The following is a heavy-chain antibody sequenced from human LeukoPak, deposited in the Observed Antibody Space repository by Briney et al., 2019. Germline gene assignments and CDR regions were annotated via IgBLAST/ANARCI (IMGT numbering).Heavy chain of an antibody. D-gene: IGHD5-18*01. CDR3: ARVKDTAMDEQTIDY. J-gene: IGHJ4*02. CDR1: GYTFTSYG. V-gene: IGHV1-18*01. Sequence: ASVKVSCKASGYTFTSYGISWVRQAPGQGLEWMGWISAYNGNTNYAQKLQGRVTMTTDTSTSTAYMELRSLRSDDTAVYYCARVKDTAMDEQTIDYWGQGTLVTVSS. CDR2: ISAYNGNT.